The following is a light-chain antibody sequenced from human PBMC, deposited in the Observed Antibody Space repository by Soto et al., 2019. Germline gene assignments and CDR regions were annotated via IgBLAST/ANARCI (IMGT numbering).Light chain of an antibody. CDR1: QDSGTS. CDR3: QHYNNLPPFT. J-gene: IGKJ3*01. Sequence: DIPMTQSPSSLSASVGARVSITCQASQDSGTSLSWFQHKPGRAPQLLIYGASYLETGVPSRFRGSGSGTDFTFTITSLQPEDIATYYCQHYNNLPPFTFGPGTIVDIK. V-gene: IGKV1-33*01. CDR2: GAS.